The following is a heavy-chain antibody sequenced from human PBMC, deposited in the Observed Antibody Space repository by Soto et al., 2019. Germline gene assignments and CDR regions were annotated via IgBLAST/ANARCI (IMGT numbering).Heavy chain of an antibody. CDR2: IGTAGDP. CDR1: GFTFSSYD. V-gene: IGHV3-13*05. Sequence: PGGSLRLSCAASGFTFSSYDMHWVRQDTGKGLEWVSAIGTAGDPYYPGSVKGGFTISRENAKNSLYLQINSLRAGDTAVYYCASWPLITLFWLVTPIGFDYRGQLNLVTVSS. D-gene: IGHD3-9*01. J-gene: IGHJ4*02. CDR3: ASWPLITLFWLVTPIGFDY.